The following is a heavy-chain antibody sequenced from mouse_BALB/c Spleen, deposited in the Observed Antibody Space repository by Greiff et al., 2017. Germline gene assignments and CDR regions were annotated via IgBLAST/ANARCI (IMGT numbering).Heavy chain of an antibody. CDR1: GFTFSSYA. CDR2: ISSGGSYT. V-gene: IGHV5-9-4*01. J-gene: IGHJ4*01. Sequence: EVKVVESGGGLVKPGGSLKLSCAASGFTFSSYAMSWVRQSPEKRLEWVAEISSGGSYTYYPDTVTGRFTISRDNAKNTLYLEMSSLRSEDTAMYYCARKYYYAMDYWGQGTSVTVSS. CDR3: ARKYYYAMDY.